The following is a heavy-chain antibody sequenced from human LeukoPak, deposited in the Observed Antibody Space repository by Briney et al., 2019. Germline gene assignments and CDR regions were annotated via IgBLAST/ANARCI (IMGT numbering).Heavy chain of an antibody. D-gene: IGHD3-22*01. CDR2: IYHSGST. V-gene: IGHV4-38-2*02. J-gene: IGHJ3*02. Sequence: SETLSLTCTLSGGSISSYYWGWIRQPPGKGLEWIGSIYHSGSTYYNPSLKSRVTISVDTSKNQFSLKLSSVTAADTAVYYCAREDYYDSSGYYRDAFDIWGQGTLVTVSS. CDR1: GGSISSYY. CDR3: AREDYYDSSGYYRDAFDI.